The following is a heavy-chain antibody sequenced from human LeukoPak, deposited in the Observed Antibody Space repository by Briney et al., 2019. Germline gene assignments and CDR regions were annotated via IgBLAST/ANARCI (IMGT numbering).Heavy chain of an antibody. Sequence: SVKVSCKASGGTFSSYAISWVRQAPGQGLEWMGGIIPIFGTANYAQKFQGRVTITADKSTSTAYMELSSLRSEDTAVYYCAGPGGYSYGKDAFDIWGQGTMVTVSS. D-gene: IGHD5-18*01. CDR2: IIPIFGTA. CDR1: GGTFSSYA. J-gene: IGHJ3*02. CDR3: AGPGGYSYGKDAFDI. V-gene: IGHV1-69*06.